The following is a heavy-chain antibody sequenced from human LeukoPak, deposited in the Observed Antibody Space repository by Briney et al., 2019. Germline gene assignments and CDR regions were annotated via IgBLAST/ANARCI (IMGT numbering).Heavy chain of an antibody. CDR2: ISGNGGST. V-gene: IGHV3-23*01. Sequence: GGSLRLSCATSQFNFNKFGMTWVRQAPGKGLEWVSSISGNGGSTQYADSVQGRFAISRDNSKNTLYLQMNSLRAEDTAVYFCAKDPNGDYIGTLDIWGQGTMVTVSS. D-gene: IGHD4-17*01. CDR1: QFNFNKFG. J-gene: IGHJ3*02. CDR3: AKDPNGDYIGTLDI.